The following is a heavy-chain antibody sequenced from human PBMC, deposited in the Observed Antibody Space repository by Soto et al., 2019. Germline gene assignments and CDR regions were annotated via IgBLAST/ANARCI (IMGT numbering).Heavy chain of an antibody. CDR2: FYPGASTS. J-gene: IGHJ3*01. CDR1: GYSFISYW. V-gene: IGHV5-51*03. D-gene: IGHD2-15*01. Sequence: PGKSLKISCKTSGYSFISYWVAWVRQLPGKGLEWMGTFYPGASTSTYSPSFQGQVTISVDTSITTAYLQLNSLKASDTAMYYCARIIGYCRNNDCSWTFDVWGQGTMVTVSS. CDR3: ARIIGYCRNNDCSWTFDV.